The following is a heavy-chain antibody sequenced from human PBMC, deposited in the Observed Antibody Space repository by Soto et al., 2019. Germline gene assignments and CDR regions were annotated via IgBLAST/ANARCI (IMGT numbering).Heavy chain of an antibody. CDR2: ISGSGGST. D-gene: IGHD2-15*01. CDR3: AKVLGYCSGGSCYRPYYYYGMDV. Sequence: EVQLLESGGGLVQPGGSLRLSCAASGFTFSSYAMSWVRQAPGKGLEWVSAISGSGGSTYYADSVKGRFTISRDNSKTTLYLQMNSLRGEDTAVYYCAKVLGYCSGGSCYRPYYYYGMDVWGQGTTVTVSS. CDR1: GFTFSSYA. J-gene: IGHJ6*02. V-gene: IGHV3-23*01.